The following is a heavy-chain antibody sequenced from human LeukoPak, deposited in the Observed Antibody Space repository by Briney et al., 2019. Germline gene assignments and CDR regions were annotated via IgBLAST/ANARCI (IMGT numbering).Heavy chain of an antibody. CDR1: GFTVSINF. J-gene: IGHJ4*02. D-gene: IGHD3-22*01. CDR3: ARVTGYIVEDYFDY. V-gene: IGHV3-66*01. CDR2: IYSSGDT. Sequence: PGGSLRLSCAASGFTVSINFMSWVRQAPGRGLEWVSVIYSSGDTYYSDSVKGRFTISRDNSKNTLYLQMSSLRAEDTAVYYCARVTGYIVEDYFDYWGQGTLVTVSS.